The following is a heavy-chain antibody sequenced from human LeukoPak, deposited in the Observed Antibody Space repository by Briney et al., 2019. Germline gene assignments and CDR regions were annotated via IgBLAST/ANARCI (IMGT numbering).Heavy chain of an antibody. D-gene: IGHD2-15*01. J-gene: IGHJ6*04. Sequence: GESLRISCKGSGYSFTSYWISWVRLMPGKGLEWMGRIDPSDSYTNYSPSFQGHVTISADKSISTAYLQWSSLKASDTAMYYCARQVEDIVVVVAATPHYGMDVWGKGTTVTVSS. CDR3: ARQVEDIVVVVAATPHYGMDV. CDR2: IDPSDSYT. CDR1: GYSFTSYW. V-gene: IGHV5-10-1*01.